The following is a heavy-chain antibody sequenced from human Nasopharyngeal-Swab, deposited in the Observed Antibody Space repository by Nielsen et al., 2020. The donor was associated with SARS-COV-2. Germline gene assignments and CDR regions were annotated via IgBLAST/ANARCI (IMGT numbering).Heavy chain of an antibody. J-gene: IGHJ4*02. D-gene: IGHD3-3*01. CDR2: IYSDGST. CDR3: AHLRFLVIDQ. V-gene: IGHV3-53*01. CDR1: GFSVRTDY. Sequence: GGSLRLSCAASGFSVRTDYMGWVRQAPDKGLEWVSLIYSDGSTTYADSVKGRFTISRDSSKNTIFLQMNTLRAEDTAMYYCAHLRFLVIDQWGQGTLVIVSP.